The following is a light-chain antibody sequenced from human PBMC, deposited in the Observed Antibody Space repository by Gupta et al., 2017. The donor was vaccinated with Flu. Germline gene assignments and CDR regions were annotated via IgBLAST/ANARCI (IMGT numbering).Light chain of an antibody. CDR2: DVS. J-gene: IGLJ3*02. Sequence: QSALTQPRSVSGSPGQSVTISCTGTSSDVGVYNYVSWYQQHPGKAPKLMIYDVSKRPSGVPDRFSGSKSGNTASLTISRLQAEDEADYYCCSYAGSYTWVFGGGTKLTVL. V-gene: IGLV2-11*01. CDR1: SSDVGVYNY. CDR3: CSYAGSYTWV.